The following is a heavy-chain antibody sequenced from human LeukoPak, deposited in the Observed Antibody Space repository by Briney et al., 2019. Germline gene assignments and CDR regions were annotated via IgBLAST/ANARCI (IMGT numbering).Heavy chain of an antibody. J-gene: IGHJ4*02. D-gene: IGHD5-18*01. CDR2: ISSNGGST. CDR3: ARALLGGYSYDY. V-gene: IGHV3-64*01. Sequence: GGSLRLSCAASGFTFSSYAMHWVRQAPGEGLEYVSAISSNGGSTYYANSVKGRFTISRDNSKNTLYLQMGSLRAEDMAVYYCARALLGGYSYDYWGQGTLVTVSS. CDR1: GFTFSSYA.